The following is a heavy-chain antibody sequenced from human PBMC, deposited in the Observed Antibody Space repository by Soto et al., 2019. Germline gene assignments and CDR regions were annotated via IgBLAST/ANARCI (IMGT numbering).Heavy chain of an antibody. CDR2: IWHDGSNK. D-gene: IGHD1-26*01. Sequence: QVQLVEIGGGVVQPGRSLRLSCAASGFTFNNYGMHWVRQAPGKGLEWVALIWHDGSNKGYADSVKGRFTISRDNSKNTLNLQMNSLRVEDTAVYYCTRAAIKGELLDYWGQGTQVTVSS. V-gene: IGHV3-33*01. CDR1: GFTFNNYG. CDR3: TRAAIKGELLDY. J-gene: IGHJ4*02.